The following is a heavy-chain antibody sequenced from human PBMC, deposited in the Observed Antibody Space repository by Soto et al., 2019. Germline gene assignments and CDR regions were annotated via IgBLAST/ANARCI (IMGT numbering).Heavy chain of an antibody. CDR1: GYTFTSYG. J-gene: IGHJ4*02. CDR3: ARGTLYYDILTGYPQVQVPQHLDY. D-gene: IGHD3-9*01. Sequence: QVQLVQSGAEVKKPGASVKVSCKASGYTFTSYGISWVRQAPGQGLEWMGWISAYNGNTNYAQKLQGRVTMTTDTSTSKACMELRSLRSDDTAVYYCARGTLYYDILTGYPQVQVPQHLDYWGQGTLVTVSS. V-gene: IGHV1-18*01. CDR2: ISAYNGNT.